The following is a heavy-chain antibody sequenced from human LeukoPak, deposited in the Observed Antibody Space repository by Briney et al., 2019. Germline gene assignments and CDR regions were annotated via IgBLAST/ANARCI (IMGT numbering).Heavy chain of an antibody. CDR1: GYTFTSYY. Sequence: ASVKVSCKASGYTFTSYYMHWVRQAPGQGLEWMGIINPSGGSTSYAQKFQGRVTMTRDTSTSTVYMELSSLRSEDTAVYYCARVGTSSGWYGEFDYWGQGTLVTVSS. D-gene: IGHD6-19*01. J-gene: IGHJ4*02. CDR2: INPSGGST. V-gene: IGHV1-46*01. CDR3: ARVGTSSGWYGEFDY.